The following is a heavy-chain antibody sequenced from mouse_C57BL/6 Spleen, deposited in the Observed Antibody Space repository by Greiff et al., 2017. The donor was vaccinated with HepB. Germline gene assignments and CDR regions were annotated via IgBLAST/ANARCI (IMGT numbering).Heavy chain of an antibody. CDR2: ISYDGSN. CDR1: GYSITSGYY. D-gene: IGHD1-1*01. Sequence: VQLQQSGPGLVKPSQSLSLTCSVTGYSITSGYYWNWIRQFPGNKLEWMGYISYDGSNNYNPSLKNRISITRDTSKNQFFLKLNSVTTEDTATYYCARDYGFYFDYWGQGTTLTVSS. V-gene: IGHV3-6*01. CDR3: ARDYGFYFDY. J-gene: IGHJ2*01.